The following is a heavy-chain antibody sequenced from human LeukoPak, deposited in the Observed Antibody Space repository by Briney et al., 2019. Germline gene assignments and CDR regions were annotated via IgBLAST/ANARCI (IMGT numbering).Heavy chain of an antibody. V-gene: IGHV3-13*01. CDR2: IGTAGDT. CDR3: ARAARGDYDSSGYYYSGLSYYGMDV. D-gene: IGHD3-22*01. CDR1: GFTFSSYD. J-gene: IGHJ6*02. Sequence: GGSLRLSCAASGFTFSSYDMHWVRQATGKGLEWVSAIGTAGDTYYPSSVKGRFTISRENAKNSLYLQMNSLRAGDTAVYYCARAARGDYDSSGYYYSGLSYYGMDVWGQGTTVTVSS.